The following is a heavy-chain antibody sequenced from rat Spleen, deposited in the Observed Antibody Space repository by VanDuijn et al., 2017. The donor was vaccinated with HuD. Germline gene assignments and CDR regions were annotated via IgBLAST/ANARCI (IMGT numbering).Heavy chain of an antibody. CDR1: GFTFSDYN. V-gene: IGHV5-7*01. CDR2: ISYDGSNT. CDR3: AREAARPFHYCDS. J-gene: IGHJ2*01. Sequence: EVQLVESGGGLVQPGRSLKLSCAASGFTFSDYNMAWVRQAPKKGLEWVATISYDGSNTYYRDSVKGRFTISRHNAKTTLYLQMDSLRSEDTASYYCAREAARPFHYCDSWGQGVMVTVSS.